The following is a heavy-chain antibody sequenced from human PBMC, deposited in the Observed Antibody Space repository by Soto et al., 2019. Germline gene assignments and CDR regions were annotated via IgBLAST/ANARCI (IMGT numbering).Heavy chain of an antibody. CDR3: ARDSGGSSGWIDY. D-gene: IGHD6-19*01. CDR2: INPNSGGT. J-gene: IGHJ4*02. V-gene: IGHV1-2*04. CDR1: GYTFTGYY. Sequence: QVQLVQSGAEVQKPGASVKVSCKASGYTFTGYYMHWVRQAPGQGLEWMGWINPNSGGTNYAQKFQGWVTMTRDTSISTAYMELSRLRSDDTAVYYCARDSGGSSGWIDYWGQGTLVTVSS.